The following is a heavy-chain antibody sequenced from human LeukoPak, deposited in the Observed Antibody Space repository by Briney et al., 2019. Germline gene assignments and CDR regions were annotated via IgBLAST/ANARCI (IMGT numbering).Heavy chain of an antibody. Sequence: PGESLKISCKGSGYSFTSYWIGWVRQMPGKGLEWMGIIYPGDSDTRYSPSFQGQVTISAGKSISTAYLQWSSLKASDTAMYYCARQGTDDYGDYLYYYYYGMDVWGQGTTVTVSS. CDR3: ARQGTDDYGDYLYYYYYGMDV. J-gene: IGHJ6*02. CDR1: GYSFTSYW. V-gene: IGHV5-51*01. D-gene: IGHD4-17*01. CDR2: IYPGDSDT.